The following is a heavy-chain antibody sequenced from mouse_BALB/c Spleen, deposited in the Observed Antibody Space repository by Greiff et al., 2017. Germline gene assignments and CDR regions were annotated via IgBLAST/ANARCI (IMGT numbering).Heavy chain of an antibody. J-gene: IGHJ2*01. CDR1: GYTFSSYW. Sequence: QVQLKQSGAELMKPGASVKISCKATGYTFSSYWIEWVKQRPGHGLEWIGEILPGSGSTNYNEKFKGKATFTADTSSNTAYMQLSSLTSEDSAVYYCARGDQLGRGYYFDYWGQGTTLTVSS. CDR2: ILPGSGST. CDR3: ARGDQLGRGYYFDY. V-gene: IGHV1-9*01. D-gene: IGHD4-1*02.